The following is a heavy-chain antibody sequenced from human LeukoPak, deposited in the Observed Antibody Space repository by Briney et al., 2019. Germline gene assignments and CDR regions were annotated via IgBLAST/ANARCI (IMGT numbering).Heavy chain of an antibody. CDR2: IYYSGST. CDR3: ARRHWGPIDY. CDR1: GGSISSYY. V-gene: IGHV4-59*08. D-gene: IGHD7-27*01. Sequence: SETLSLTCTVSGGSISSYYWSWIRQPPGKGLEWIGYIYYSGSTNYNPSLKSRVAISVDTSKNQFSLKLSSVTAADTAVYYCARRHWGPIDYWGQGTLVTVSS. J-gene: IGHJ4*02.